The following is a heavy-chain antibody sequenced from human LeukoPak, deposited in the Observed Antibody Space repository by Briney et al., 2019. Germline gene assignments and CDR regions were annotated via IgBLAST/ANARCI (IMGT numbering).Heavy chain of an antibody. D-gene: IGHD6-6*01. CDR1: GYTFTSYD. J-gene: IGHJ4*02. V-gene: IGHV1-8*01. CDR3: ARGTDSSSVNFDY. CDR2: MNPNSGNT. Sequence: ASVKVSCKASGYTFTSYDINWVRQATGQGLEWMGWMNPNSGNTGYAQKFQGRVTMTRNTSISTAYMELRSLRSDDTAVYYCARGTDSSSVNFDYWGQGTLVTVSS.